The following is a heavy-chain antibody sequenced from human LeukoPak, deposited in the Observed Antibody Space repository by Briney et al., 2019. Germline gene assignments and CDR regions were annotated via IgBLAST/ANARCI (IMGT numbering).Heavy chain of an antibody. D-gene: IGHD6-19*01. CDR3: AKGQCSGYYYYGMDV. V-gene: IGHV3-9*01. CDR2: ISWNSGSI. J-gene: IGHJ6*02. CDR1: GFTFDDYA. Sequence: GGSLRLSCAASGFTFDDYAMHWVRQAPGKGLEWVSGISWNSGSIGYADSVKGRFTISRDNAKNSLYLQMNSLRAEDTALYYCAKGQCSGYYYYGMDVWGQGTTVTVSS.